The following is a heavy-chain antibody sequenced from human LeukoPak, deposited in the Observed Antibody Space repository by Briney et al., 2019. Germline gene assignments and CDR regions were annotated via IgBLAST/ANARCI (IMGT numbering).Heavy chain of an antibody. CDR1: GGSISSSSYY. V-gene: IGHV4-39*01. CDR3: ARRGTVTTERFDY. CDR2: IYYSGST. J-gene: IGHJ4*02. D-gene: IGHD4-11*01. Sequence: SETLSLTCTVSGGSISSSSYYWGWIRQPPGKGLEWIGSIYYSGSTYYNPSLKSRVTVSVDTSKHQFSLKLSSVTAADTAVYYCARRGTVTTERFDYWGQGTLVTVSS.